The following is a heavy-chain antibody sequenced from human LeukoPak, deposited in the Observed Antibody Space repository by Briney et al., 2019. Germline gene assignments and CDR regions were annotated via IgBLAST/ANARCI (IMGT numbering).Heavy chain of an antibody. D-gene: IGHD3-10*01. J-gene: IGHJ4*02. V-gene: IGHV3-7*04. CDR2: IKQDGSEK. CDR3: ARCGAGWFGESLGDY. CDR1: GFTFSKYW. Sequence: GGPLRLSCAASGFTFSKYWMSWVRHAPGKGREWVANIKQDGSEKYYGDSVKGRLTISRDNAKHSLFLQMNSVSAVHASVYYWARCGAGWFGESLGDYWGQGTLVTVSS.